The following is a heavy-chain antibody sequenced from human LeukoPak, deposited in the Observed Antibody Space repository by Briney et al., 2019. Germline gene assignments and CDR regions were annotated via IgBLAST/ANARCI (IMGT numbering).Heavy chain of an antibody. Sequence: SETLSLTCTVSSGSISRTSSYWGWIRQPPGKGLEWIANIYSTGNTYYNPSLRSRVTISVDTSKNQFSLKLRSVTAADTAVYYCASYDSSAYDAFHIWGQGTMVIVSS. CDR1: SGSISRTSSY. CDR3: ASYDSSAYDAFHI. D-gene: IGHD3-22*01. V-gene: IGHV4-39*07. J-gene: IGHJ3*02. CDR2: IYSTGNT.